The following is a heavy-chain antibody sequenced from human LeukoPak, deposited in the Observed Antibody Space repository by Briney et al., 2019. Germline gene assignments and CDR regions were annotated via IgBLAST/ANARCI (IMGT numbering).Heavy chain of an antibody. CDR1: GGSISSYY. V-gene: IGHV4-59*12. CDR2: IHSSGST. Sequence: SETLSLTCTVSGGSISSYYWSWIRQPPGKGLEWIGYIHSSGSTNYKPSLKSRVTISLDTSKNQFSLKLTSVTAADTAMYYCTRAGPAFYWDLELWGRGALVTVSS. CDR3: TRAGPAFYWDLEL. J-gene: IGHJ2*01.